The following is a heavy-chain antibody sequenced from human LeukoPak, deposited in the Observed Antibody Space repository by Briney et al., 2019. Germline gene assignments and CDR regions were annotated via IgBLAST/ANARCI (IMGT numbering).Heavy chain of an antibody. CDR1: GFTLTWHV. CDR2: ISYDGSNK. CDR3: ANSTFDY. J-gene: IGHJ4*02. Sequence: GGSLRLSCAASGFTLTWHVMHWVRQAPGKGLEWVAVISYDGSNKYYADSVKGRFTISRDNSKNTLYLQMNSLRAEDTAVYYCANSTFDYWGQGTLVTVSS. V-gene: IGHV3-30*18. D-gene: IGHD2-2*01.